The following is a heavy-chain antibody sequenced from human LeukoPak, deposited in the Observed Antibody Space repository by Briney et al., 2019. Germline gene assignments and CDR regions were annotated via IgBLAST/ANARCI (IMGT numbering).Heavy chain of an antibody. Sequence: GGSLRLSCAASAFTFSRYWTTWVRQAPGKGLEWVSSISRSGSTKYYADSVKGRFTISRDNAKNSLFLQMNSLRAEDTAVYYCARVLRYCSGGNCYSGGLGYMDVWGKGTTVTISS. CDR1: AFTFSRYW. D-gene: IGHD2-15*01. J-gene: IGHJ6*03. V-gene: IGHV3-48*04. CDR2: ISRSGSTK. CDR3: ARVLRYCSGGNCYSGGLGYMDV.